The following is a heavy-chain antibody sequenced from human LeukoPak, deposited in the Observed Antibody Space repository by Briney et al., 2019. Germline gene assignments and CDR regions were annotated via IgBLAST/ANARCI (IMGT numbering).Heavy chain of an antibody. CDR1: GFTFSGSA. D-gene: IGHD3-16*01. Sequence: GGSLKLSCAASGFTFSGSAMHWVRQASGKGLEWVGRIRSKANSYATAYAASVKGRFTISRDDSKNTGYLQMNSLKTEDTAVYYCTRAGDDYFWEDFDYWGQGTLVTVSS. CDR3: TRAGDDYFWEDFDY. J-gene: IGHJ4*02. CDR2: IRSKANSYAT. V-gene: IGHV3-73*01.